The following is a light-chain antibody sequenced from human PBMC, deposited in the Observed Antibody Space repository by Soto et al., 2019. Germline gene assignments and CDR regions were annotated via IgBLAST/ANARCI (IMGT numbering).Light chain of an antibody. CDR3: SSFTRSSTYV. CDR1: SSDVGGYNF. V-gene: IGLV2-14*03. Sequence: QSALTQPASVSGSPGQSITISCTGTSSDVGGYNFVSWYQQHPGKAPKLMIYDVTSRPSGVSHRFSGSKSDNTASLTISGLQAEDEADYYCSSFTRSSTYVFGTGTKLTAL. CDR2: DVT. J-gene: IGLJ1*01.